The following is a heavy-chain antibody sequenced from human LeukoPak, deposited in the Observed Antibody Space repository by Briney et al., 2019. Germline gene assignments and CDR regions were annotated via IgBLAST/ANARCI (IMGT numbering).Heavy chain of an antibody. J-gene: IGHJ6*04. CDR3: ARTTRTWEDV. CDR2: IYSGGST. Sequence: GGSLRLSCAASGFTVGSNYMSWVRQAPGKGLEWVSVIYSGGSTYYADSVKGRFTISRDNSKNTLYLQMNSLRAEDTAVYYCARTTRTWEDVWGKGTTVTVSS. D-gene: IGHD1-14*01. CDR1: GFTVGSNY. V-gene: IGHV3-66*02.